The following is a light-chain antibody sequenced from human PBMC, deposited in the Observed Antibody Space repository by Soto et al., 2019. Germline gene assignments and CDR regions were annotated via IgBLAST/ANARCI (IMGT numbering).Light chain of an antibody. V-gene: IGLV2-8*01. J-gene: IGLJ1*01. CDR3: SSDAGSNTV. CDR2: EVS. Sequence: QSALTQPPSASGSPGQSVTISCTGTSSDVGGYNYVSWYQQHPGKAPKLMIYEVSKRPSGVPDRFSGSKSGNTASLTVSGLQAEDEADYYCSSDAGSNTVFGTGTKVT. CDR1: SSDVGGYNY.